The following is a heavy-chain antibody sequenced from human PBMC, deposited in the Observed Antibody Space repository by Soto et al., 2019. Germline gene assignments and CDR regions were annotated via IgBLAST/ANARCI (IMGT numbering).Heavy chain of an antibody. CDR3: ASGEYDTPFY. D-gene: IGHD3-22*01. J-gene: IGHJ4*02. Sequence: PSETLSLTCTVSGGSISSSSYYWGWIRQPPGKGLEWIGSIYYSGSTYYNPSLKSRVTISVDTSKNQFSLKLSSVTAADTAVYYCASGEYDTPFYWGQGTLVTVSS. CDR2: IYYSGST. CDR1: GGSISSSSYY. V-gene: IGHV4-39*01.